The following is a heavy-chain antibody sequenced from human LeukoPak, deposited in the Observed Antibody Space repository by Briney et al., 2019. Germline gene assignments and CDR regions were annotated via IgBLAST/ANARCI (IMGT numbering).Heavy chain of an antibody. CDR1: GGSISSSSYY. CDR2: IYYSGST. V-gene: IGHV4-39*07. CDR3: ARDVRQQLVFDY. Sequence: SETLSLTCTVSGGSISSSSYYWGWIRQPPGKGLEWIGSIYYSGSTYYNPSLKSRVTISVDTSKNQFSLKLSSVTAADTAVYYCARDVRQQLVFDYWGQGTLVTVSS. J-gene: IGHJ4*02. D-gene: IGHD6-13*01.